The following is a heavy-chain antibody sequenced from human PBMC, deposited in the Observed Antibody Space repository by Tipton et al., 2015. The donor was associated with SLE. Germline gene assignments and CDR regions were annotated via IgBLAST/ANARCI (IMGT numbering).Heavy chain of an antibody. CDR1: GGSFSGYY. D-gene: IGHD3-22*01. CDR2: INHSGST. Sequence: TLSLTCAVYGGSFSGYYWSWIRQPPGKGLEWIGEINHSGSTNYNPSLKSRVTISVDTSKNQFSLKLSSVTAADTAVCYCARGPDFYDSSGSYDYWGQGTLVTVSS. CDR3: ARGPDFYDSSGSYDY. J-gene: IGHJ4*02. V-gene: IGHV4-34*01.